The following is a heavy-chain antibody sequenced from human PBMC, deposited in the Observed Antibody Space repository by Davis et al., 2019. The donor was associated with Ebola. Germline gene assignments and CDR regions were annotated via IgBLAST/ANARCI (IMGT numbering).Heavy chain of an antibody. J-gene: IGHJ6*02. D-gene: IGHD2-21*01. CDR2: MNSDPSSA. CDR1: GFSFFRYW. CDR3: VRDERLQLSDYYGKDV. Sequence: PGGSLRLSCAASGFSFFRYWMNWVRQAPGKGLVWVSRMNSDPSSATYADSVKGRFMISRDNTKNMVYLQMNSLTPEDTAVYYCVRDERLQLSDYYGKDVWGRGTTVTVSS. V-gene: IGHV3-74*01.